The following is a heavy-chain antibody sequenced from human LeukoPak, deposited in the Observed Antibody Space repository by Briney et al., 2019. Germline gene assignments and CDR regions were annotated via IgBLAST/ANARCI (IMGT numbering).Heavy chain of an antibody. D-gene: IGHD1-26*01. CDR3: ARGGTSRNFDY. CDR2: IYSGGST. V-gene: IGHV3-53*01. J-gene: IGHJ4*02. CDR1: GFTFSTYW. Sequence: PGGSLRLSCAASGFTFSTYWMHWVRQAPGKGLEWVSVIYSGGSTYYADSVKGRFTISRDNSKNTLYLQMNSLRAEDTAVYYCARGGTSRNFDYWGQGTLVTVSS.